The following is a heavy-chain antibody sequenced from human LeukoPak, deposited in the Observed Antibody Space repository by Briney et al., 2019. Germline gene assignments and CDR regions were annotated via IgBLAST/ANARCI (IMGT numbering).Heavy chain of an antibody. D-gene: IGHD3-22*01. CDR3: ARVVDDSRSDYFDY. J-gene: IGHJ4*02. V-gene: IGHV1-18*01. CDR1: GYTFTSYG. CDR2: ISAYNGNT. Sequence: GASVKVSCKASGYTFTSYGISWVRQAPGQGPEWMGWISAYNGNTNYAQKLQGRVTMTTDTSTSTAYMELRSLRSDDTAVYYCARVVDDSRSDYFDYWGQGTLVTVSS.